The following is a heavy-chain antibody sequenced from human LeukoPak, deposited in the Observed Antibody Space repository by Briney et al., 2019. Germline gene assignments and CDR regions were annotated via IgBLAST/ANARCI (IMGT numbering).Heavy chain of an antibody. CDR1: GLTFRSYW. D-gene: IGHD1-26*01. CDR2: ICGSGGST. J-gene: IGHJ4*02. Sequence: GGSLRLSCAASGLTFRSYWMSWVRQAPGKGLEWVSAICGSGGSTYYADSVKGRFTISRDNSKNTLYLQMNSLRAEDTAVYYCAKDLEVSLIVGAPGSYYFDYWGQGTLVTVSS. V-gene: IGHV3-23*01. CDR3: AKDLEVSLIVGAPGSYYFDY.